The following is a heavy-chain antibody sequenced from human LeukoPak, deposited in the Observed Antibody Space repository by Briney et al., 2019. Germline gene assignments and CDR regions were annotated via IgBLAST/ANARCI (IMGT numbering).Heavy chain of an antibody. V-gene: IGHV3-23*01. CDR3: AKGPWGSYSDY. CDR1: GFTFSNYA. CDR2: ISDSGGTT. Sequence: AGSLRLSCAASGFTFSNYAMSWVRQAPGKGLEWVSVISDSGGTTHYADSVKGRFTISRDNSKNTLYLQMNSLRAEDTAVYYCAKGPWGSYSDYWGQGTLVTVSS. J-gene: IGHJ4*02. D-gene: IGHD3-16*01.